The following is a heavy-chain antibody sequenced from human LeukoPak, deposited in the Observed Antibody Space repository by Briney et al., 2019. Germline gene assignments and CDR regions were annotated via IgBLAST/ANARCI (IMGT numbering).Heavy chain of an antibody. CDR1: GFTFSSYS. CDR3: ARNLRGYSYATGDY. Sequence: PGRSLRLSCAASGFTFSSYSMNWVRQAPGKGLEWVSSISSSSSYIYYADSVKGRFTISRDNAKNSLYLQMNSLRAEDTAVYYCARNLRGYSYATGDYWGQGTLVTVSS. J-gene: IGHJ4*02. D-gene: IGHD5-18*01. V-gene: IGHV3-21*01. CDR2: ISSSSSYI.